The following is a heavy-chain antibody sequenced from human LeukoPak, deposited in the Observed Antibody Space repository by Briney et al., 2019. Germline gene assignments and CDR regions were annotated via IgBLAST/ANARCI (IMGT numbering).Heavy chain of an antibody. CDR3: AKDFVPHY. J-gene: IGHJ4*02. CDR2: ISYDGSNK. Sequence: PGRSLRLSCAASGFTFSSYGMHWVRQAPGKGLEWVAVISYDGSNKYYADSVKGRFTISRDNSKNTLYLQMNSLRAEDTAVYYCAKDFVPHYWGQGTLVTVSS. V-gene: IGHV3-30*18. D-gene: IGHD2-21*01. CDR1: GFTFSSYG.